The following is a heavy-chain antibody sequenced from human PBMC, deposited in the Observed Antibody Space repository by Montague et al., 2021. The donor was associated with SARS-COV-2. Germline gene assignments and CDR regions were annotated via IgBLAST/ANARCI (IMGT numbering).Heavy chain of an antibody. CDR1: SDSFSGGN. J-gene: IGHJ3*01. CDR3: ARGQVTMSGVLIFIPAAGHLDA. CDR2: INPTGSA. Sequence: SETLSLTCAVYSDSFSGGNWARIGKSPVRRPVTCGEINPTGSATNNPSLKGRVTLSRDTSKNQFSLKLQSVTPADTAIYYCARGQVTMSGVLIFIPAAGHLDAWGQGTSVIVSS. D-gene: IGHD3-3*01. V-gene: IGHV4-34*01.